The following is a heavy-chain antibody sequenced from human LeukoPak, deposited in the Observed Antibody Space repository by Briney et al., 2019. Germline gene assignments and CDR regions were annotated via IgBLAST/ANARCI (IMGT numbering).Heavy chain of an antibody. J-gene: IGHJ4*02. Sequence: GGSLRLSCAASGFTFSSYAMSWVRQAPGKGLEWVSASSGSGGSTYYADYVEGRFTISRDNSKNTLYLQKKHLKAEYTAVYYCAKSLSHSSAPDYRGQGTLVIVSS. CDR3: AKSLSHSSAPDY. CDR2: SSGSGGST. V-gene: IGHV3-23*01. CDR1: GFTFSSYA.